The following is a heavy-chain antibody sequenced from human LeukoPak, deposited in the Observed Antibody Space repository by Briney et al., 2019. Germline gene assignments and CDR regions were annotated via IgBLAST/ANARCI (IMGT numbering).Heavy chain of an antibody. CDR2: ISSSYRTI. J-gene: IGHJ6*02. D-gene: IGHD2-21*02. Sequence: GGSLRLSCVASRFTFSVFEMNWARQARGKGLEGILYISSSYRTIYYADSVKGRFTVSRDNTKNSIYLQMNSLRVEDTAVYYCARDDSMVTVSGMDVWGQGTTVTVSS. V-gene: IGHV3-48*03. CDR1: RFTFSVFE. CDR3: ARDDSMVTVSGMDV.